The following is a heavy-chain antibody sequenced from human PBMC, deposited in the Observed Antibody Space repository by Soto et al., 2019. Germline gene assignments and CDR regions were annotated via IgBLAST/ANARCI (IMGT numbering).Heavy chain of an antibody. Sequence: GGSLRLSCVASGFTFTSYAMHWVRQAPGEGLEWVAVISNDGNSKYYADSVQGRFTISRDNSKNTLYLQINSLRVEDTAVYYCARVRALEIAVRPVDYWGQGTLVTVSS. D-gene: IGHD6-13*01. CDR3: ARVRALEIAVRPVDY. J-gene: IGHJ4*02. CDR2: ISNDGNSK. CDR1: GFTFTSYA. V-gene: IGHV3-30-3*01.